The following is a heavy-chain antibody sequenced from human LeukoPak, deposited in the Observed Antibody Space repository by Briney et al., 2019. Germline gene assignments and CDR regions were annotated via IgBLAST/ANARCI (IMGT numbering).Heavy chain of an antibody. V-gene: IGHV3-48*03. Sequence: GGSLRLSCAASGFTFSSYEMNWVRQAPGKGLEWVSYISSSGSTIYYADSVKGRFTISRDNAKNSLYQQMNSLRAEDTAVYYCARAPRTLTGNYGMDVWGQGTTVTVSS. J-gene: IGHJ6*02. CDR3: ARAPRTLTGNYGMDV. CDR1: GFTFSSYE. D-gene: IGHD3-9*01. CDR2: ISSSGSTI.